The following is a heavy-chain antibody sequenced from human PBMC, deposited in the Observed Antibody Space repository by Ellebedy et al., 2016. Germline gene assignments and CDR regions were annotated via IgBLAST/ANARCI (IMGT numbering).Heavy chain of an antibody. Sequence: ASVKVSCXASGYTFTGYYMHWVRQAPGQGLEWMGWINPNSGGTNYAQKFQGRVTMTRDTSISTAYMELSRLRSDDTAVYYCARGRSGTSGWFDPWGQGTLVTVSS. CDR2: INPNSGGT. D-gene: IGHD1-26*01. CDR1: GYTFTGYY. CDR3: ARGRSGTSGWFDP. J-gene: IGHJ5*02. V-gene: IGHV1-2*02.